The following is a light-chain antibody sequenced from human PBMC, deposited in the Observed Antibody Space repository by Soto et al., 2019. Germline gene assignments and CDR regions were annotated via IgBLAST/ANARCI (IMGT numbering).Light chain of an antibody. J-gene: IGLJ1*01. Sequence: QSVLTQPASVSGSPGQSITISCTGSSSDVGGYDYVFWYQQYPGKAPKLMIYDVSNRPSGVSNRFSGSKSGNTASLTISGLQADDEADYYCSSFTSSTTRVFGTGTKVTVL. CDR1: SSDVGGYDY. CDR3: SSFTSSTTRV. V-gene: IGLV2-14*01. CDR2: DVS.